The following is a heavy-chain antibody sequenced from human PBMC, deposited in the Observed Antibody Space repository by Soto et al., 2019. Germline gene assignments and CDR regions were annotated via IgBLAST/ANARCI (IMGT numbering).Heavy chain of an antibody. D-gene: IGHD5-18*01. Sequence: VGSLRLSCAASGFTFSSYEMNWVRQAPGQGLEWVSYISSSGSTIYYADSVKGRFTISRDNAKNSLYLQMNSLRAEDTAVYYCARGIRGYSYGYVAIYGTDVWGQPTSVNVSS. V-gene: IGHV3-48*03. CDR3: ARGIRGYSYGYVAIYGTDV. J-gene: IGHJ6*02. CDR2: ISSSGSTI. CDR1: GFTFSSYE.